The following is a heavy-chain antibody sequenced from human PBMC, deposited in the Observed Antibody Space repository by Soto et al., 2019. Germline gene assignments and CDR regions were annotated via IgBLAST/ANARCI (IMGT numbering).Heavy chain of an antibody. CDR3: AADGRYCSGGNCEDY. CDR2: IVVGSGHT. Sequence: QMQLVQSGSEVKKPGTSVKVSCKASGFTFTSSAMQWVRQARGQRLEWIGWIVVGSGHTNYAQKFQERVTITRDMATSTAYRVLGSLRSEDTAVYYCAADGRYCSGGNCEDYWGQGTLVTVSS. D-gene: IGHD2-15*01. J-gene: IGHJ4*02. V-gene: IGHV1-58*02. CDR1: GFTFTSSA.